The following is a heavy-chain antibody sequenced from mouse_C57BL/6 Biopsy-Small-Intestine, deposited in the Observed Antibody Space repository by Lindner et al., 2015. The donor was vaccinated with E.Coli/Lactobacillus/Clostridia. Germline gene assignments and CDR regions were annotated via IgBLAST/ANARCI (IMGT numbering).Heavy chain of an antibody. CDR2: IYPGDGST. J-gene: IGHJ1*03. CDR1: GYTFTSYD. V-gene: IGHV1-85*01. Sequence: VQLQESGPELVKPGASVKLSCKASGYTFTSYDINWVKQRPGQGLEWIGWIYPGDGSTKYNEKFKGKATLTVDTSSSTAYMELHSLTSEDSAVYFCARRSHYHGSSYWYFDVWGTGTTVTVSS. D-gene: IGHD1-1*01. CDR3: ARRSHYHGSSYWYFDV.